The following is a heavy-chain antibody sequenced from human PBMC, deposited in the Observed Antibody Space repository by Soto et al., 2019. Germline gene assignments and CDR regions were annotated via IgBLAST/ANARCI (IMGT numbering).Heavy chain of an antibody. CDR1: GGSFSGYY. J-gene: IGHJ4*02. D-gene: IGHD6-6*01. CDR2: INHSGST. V-gene: IGHV4-34*01. Sequence: QVQLQQWGAGLLKPSETLSLTCAVYGGSFSGYYWSWVRQPPGKGLEWIGEINHSGSTNYNPSLKSRVTRGVDTSKNQFSLKLSSVTAADTAVYYCARTSRFDSWGQGTLVTVSS. CDR3: ARTSRFDS.